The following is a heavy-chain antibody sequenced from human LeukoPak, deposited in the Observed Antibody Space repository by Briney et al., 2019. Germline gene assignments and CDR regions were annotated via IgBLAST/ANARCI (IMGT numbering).Heavy chain of an antibody. CDR1: GFTFSSYG. Sequence: GGSLRLSCAASGFTFSSYGMSWVRQAPGKGLEWVSAISGSGGSTYYADSVKGRFTISRDNSKNTLYLQMNSLRAEDTAVYYCAKDRSDSGSGSPLDYWGQGTLVTVSS. CDR3: AKDRSDSGSGSPLDY. V-gene: IGHV3-23*01. J-gene: IGHJ4*02. D-gene: IGHD3-10*01. CDR2: ISGSGGST.